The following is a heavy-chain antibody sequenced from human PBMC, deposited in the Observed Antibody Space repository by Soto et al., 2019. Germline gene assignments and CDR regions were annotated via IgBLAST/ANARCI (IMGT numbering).Heavy chain of an antibody. D-gene: IGHD6-13*01. CDR1: GGSISSYY. V-gene: IGHV4-59*08. J-gene: IGHJ5*02. CDR3: ARAKAPLYSSSWYWFDP. CDR2: IYYSGST. Sequence: SETLSLTCTVSGGSISSYYLSWIRQPPGKGLEWIGYIYYSGSTNYNPSLKSRVTISVDTSKNQFSLKLSSVTAADTAVYYCARAKAPLYSSSWYWFDPWGQGTLVTV.